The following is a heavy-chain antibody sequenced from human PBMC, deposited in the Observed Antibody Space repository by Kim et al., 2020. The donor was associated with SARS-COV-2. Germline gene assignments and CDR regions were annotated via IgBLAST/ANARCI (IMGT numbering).Heavy chain of an antibody. J-gene: IGHJ6*02. D-gene: IGHD6-19*01. V-gene: IGHV3-9*01. CDR2: ITWNSGSI. CDR3: AGWSYYGMDV. Sequence: GGSLRLSCAASGFTFDDYAMEWVRQAPGKGLEWVAGITWNSGSIGYAGSVKGRFAISRDNAKNSLYLQMNSLRTEDTALYYCAGWSYYGMDVWGQGTTVTVSS. CDR1: GFTFDDYA.